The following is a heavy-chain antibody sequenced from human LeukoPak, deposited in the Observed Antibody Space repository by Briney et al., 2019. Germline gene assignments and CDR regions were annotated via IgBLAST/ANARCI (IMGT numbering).Heavy chain of an antibody. D-gene: IGHD2-15*01. CDR3: VRDGQGSTPLDY. CDR2: ISDSGAM. Sequence: GGSLRLSCAASGFTFSTYSMKWVRQAPGKGLEWVSYISDSGAMYYADSVRGRFTISRENAQNSLFLQMNSLRAEDTAVYFCVRDGQGSTPLDYWGQGTLVTVSS. CDR1: GFTFSTYS. J-gene: IGHJ4*02. V-gene: IGHV3-48*01.